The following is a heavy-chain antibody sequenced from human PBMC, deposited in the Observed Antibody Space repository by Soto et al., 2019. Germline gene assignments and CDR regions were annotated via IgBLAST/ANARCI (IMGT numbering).Heavy chain of an antibody. CDR1: GFTFRTNA. J-gene: IGHJ3*01. CDR3: AKDLYSGYDSSSFDV. CDR2: LSGSEGRT. V-gene: IGHV3-23*01. Sequence: HPGGSLRLSCAASGFTFRTNAMSWVRQAPGKGLEWVSSLSGSEGRTYYADSVKGRFTISSDNSKKTLYLQMTNLRVADTAVYFCAKDLYSGYDSSSFDVWGQGTMVTVSS. D-gene: IGHD5-12*01.